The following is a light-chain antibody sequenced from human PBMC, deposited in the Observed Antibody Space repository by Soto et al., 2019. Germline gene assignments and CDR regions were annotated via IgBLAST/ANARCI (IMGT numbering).Light chain of an antibody. V-gene: IGKV3-15*01. J-gene: IGKJ1*01. Sequence: EVVMTQSPDTLSVSAGERVTLSCRASQSLRSNLAWYQQKPGQAPRLLIYGASTRATGIPARFSGSGSGTEFTLTISSLQSEDFAVYYCQQYNNFWTFGQGTKVEIK. CDR1: QSLRSN. CDR3: QQYNNFWT. CDR2: GAS.